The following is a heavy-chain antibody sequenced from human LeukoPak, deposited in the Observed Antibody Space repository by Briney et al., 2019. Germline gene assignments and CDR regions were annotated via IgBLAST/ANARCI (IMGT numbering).Heavy chain of an antibody. D-gene: IGHD6-19*01. J-gene: IGHJ6*03. CDR2: INHSGST. Sequence: KSSETLSLTCAVYGGSFSGYYWSWIRQPPGKGLEWIGEINHSGSTNYNPSLKSRVTISVDTSKNQFSLKLSSVTAADTAVYYCARGLDSSGWFPYYYYYMDVWGKGTTVTVSS. CDR1: GGSFSGYY. CDR3: ARGLDSSGWFPYYYYYMDV. V-gene: IGHV4-34*01.